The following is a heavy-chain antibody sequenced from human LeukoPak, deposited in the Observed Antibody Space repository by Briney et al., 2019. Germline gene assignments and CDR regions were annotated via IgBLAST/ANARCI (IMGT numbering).Heavy chain of an antibody. V-gene: IGHV4-34*01. CDR3: ARVSLGDSSAGGSWFDP. Sequence: SETLSLTCAVYGGSFSGYYWSWIRQPPGKGLEWIGEINHSGSTNYNPSLKSRVTISVDRSKNQFSLKLSSVTAADTAVYYCARVSLGDSSAGGSWFDPWGQGTLVTVSS. CDR2: INHSGST. D-gene: IGHD3-22*01. CDR1: GGSFSGYY. J-gene: IGHJ5*02.